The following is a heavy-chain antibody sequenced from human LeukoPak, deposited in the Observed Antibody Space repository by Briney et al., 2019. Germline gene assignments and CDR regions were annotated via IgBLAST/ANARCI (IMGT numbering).Heavy chain of an antibody. Sequence: ASVKVSCKASGYTFTGYYMHWVRQAPGQGLEWMGWINPNSGGTNYAQKFQGWVTMTRDTSISTAYMELSRLRSDDTAVYYCARETIYYGSGSYYNGWRGRLDYWGQGTLVTVSS. J-gene: IGHJ4*02. CDR2: INPNSGGT. D-gene: IGHD3-10*01. CDR1: GYTFTGYY. V-gene: IGHV1-2*04. CDR3: ARETIYYGSGSYYNGWRGRLDY.